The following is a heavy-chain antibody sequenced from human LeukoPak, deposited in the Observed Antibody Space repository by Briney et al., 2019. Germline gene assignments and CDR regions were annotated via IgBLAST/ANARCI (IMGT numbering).Heavy chain of an antibody. CDR1: GFTFSSYG. D-gene: IGHD6-13*01. Sequence: GGSLRLSCAASGFTFSSYGMHWVRQAPGKGLEWVAFIRYDGSNKYYADSVKGRFTISRDNSKNTLYLQMNSLRAEDTAVYYCAKDSHVLPPRIAAAGAPKYMDVWGKGTTVTVSS. CDR2: IRYDGSNK. V-gene: IGHV3-30*02. CDR3: AKDSHVLPPRIAAAGAPKYMDV. J-gene: IGHJ6*03.